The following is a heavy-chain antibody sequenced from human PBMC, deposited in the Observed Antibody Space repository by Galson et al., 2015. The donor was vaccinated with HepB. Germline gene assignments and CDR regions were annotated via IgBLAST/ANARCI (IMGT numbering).Heavy chain of an antibody. J-gene: IGHJ6*02. Sequence: CAISGDSVSSNSAAWNWIRQSPSRGLEWLGRTYYRSKWYNDYAVSVRSRITINPDTSKNQFSLQLNSVTPEDTAVYYCARSGIAARPDRNYYYGMDVWGQGTTVTVSS. V-gene: IGHV6-1*01. D-gene: IGHD6-6*01. CDR2: TYYRSKWYN. CDR1: GDSVSSNSAA. CDR3: ARSGIAARPDRNYYYGMDV.